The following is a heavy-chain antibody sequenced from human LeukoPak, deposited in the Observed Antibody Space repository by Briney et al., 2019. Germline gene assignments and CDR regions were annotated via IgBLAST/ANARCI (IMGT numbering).Heavy chain of an antibody. V-gene: IGHV3-21*01. CDR2: ISSSSTYI. CDR1: GFTFSTYT. J-gene: IGHJ4*02. CDR3: ASQIFGVAHVY. D-gene: IGHD3-3*01. Sequence: GSLRLSCAASGFTFSTYTMNWVRQAPGKGLEWVASISSSSTYINYADSPKGRFTNSRDNAKNSLYLQMNSLRAEDTAVYYCASQIFGVAHVYWGQGTLVTVSS.